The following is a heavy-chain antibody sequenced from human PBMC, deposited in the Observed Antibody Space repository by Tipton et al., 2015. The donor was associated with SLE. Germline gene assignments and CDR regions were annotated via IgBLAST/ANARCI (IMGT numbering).Heavy chain of an antibody. Sequence: SLRLSCTASGFTFGDYAMSWVRQAPGKGLEWVGFIRSKGYGGTTEYAASVKGRFTISRDDSKSIAYLQMNSLKTEVTAVYYCTSWYSSYFDHWGQGTLVTVSS. CDR1: GFTFGDYA. J-gene: IGHJ4*02. CDR2: IRSKGYGGTT. V-gene: IGHV3-49*04. CDR3: TSWYSSYFDH. D-gene: IGHD6-19*01.